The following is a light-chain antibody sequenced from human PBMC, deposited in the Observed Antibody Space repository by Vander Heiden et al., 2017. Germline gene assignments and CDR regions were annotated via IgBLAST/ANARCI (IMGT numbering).Light chain of an antibody. V-gene: IGKV1-5*03. Sequence: ITQFPSTLSASVGDRVTITCRASQSISSWLAWYQQKPGKAPKLLIYKASSLESGVPSRFSGSGSGTEFTLTISSLQPDDFATYYCQQENSSLWTFGQWTKVEIK. CDR1: QSISSW. J-gene: IGKJ1*01. CDR2: KAS. CDR3: QQENSSLWT.